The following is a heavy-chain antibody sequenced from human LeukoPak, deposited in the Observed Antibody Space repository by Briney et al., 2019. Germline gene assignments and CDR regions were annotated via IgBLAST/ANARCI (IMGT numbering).Heavy chain of an antibody. CDR3: ARDIETYYYDSSGYYSYNY. V-gene: IGHV1-18*01. J-gene: IGHJ4*02. CDR1: GYTFTSYG. CDR2: ISAYNGNT. D-gene: IGHD3-22*01. Sequence: ASVKVSCKASGYTFTSYGINWVRQAPGQGLEWMGWISAYNGNTNYAQKLQGRVTMTTDTSTSTAYMELRSLRSDDTAVYYCARDIETYYYDSSGYYSYNYWGQGTLATVSS.